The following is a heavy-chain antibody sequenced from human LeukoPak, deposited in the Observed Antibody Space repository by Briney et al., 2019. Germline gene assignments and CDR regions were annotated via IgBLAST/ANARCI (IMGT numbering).Heavy chain of an antibody. V-gene: IGHV1-8*03. CDR3: ARRSASGSGSYYVDY. CDR2: INPNSGNT. D-gene: IGHD3-10*01. Sequence: ASVKVSCKASGYTFTGYDINWVRQATGQGLEWMGWINPNSGNTGYAQKFQGRVTITRNTSISTAYMELSSLRSEDTAVYYCARRSASGSGSYYVDYWGQGTLVTVSS. CDR1: GYTFTGYD. J-gene: IGHJ4*02.